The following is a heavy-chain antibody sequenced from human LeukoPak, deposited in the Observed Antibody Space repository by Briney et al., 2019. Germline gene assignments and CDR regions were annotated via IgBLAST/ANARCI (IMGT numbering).Heavy chain of an antibody. Sequence: ASVKVSCKASGYTFTGYYIHLVRQAPGQGLEWMGIINPSGGSTSYAQKFQGRVTMTRDTSTSTAYMELRSLRSDDTAVYYCARGYDYGDSGWFDPWGQGTLVTVSS. J-gene: IGHJ5*02. D-gene: IGHD4-17*01. CDR2: INPSGGST. V-gene: IGHV1-46*01. CDR3: ARGYDYGDSGWFDP. CDR1: GYTFTGYY.